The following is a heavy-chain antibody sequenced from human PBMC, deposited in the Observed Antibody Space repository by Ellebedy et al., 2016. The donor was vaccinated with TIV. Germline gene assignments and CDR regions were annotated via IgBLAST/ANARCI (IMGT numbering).Heavy chain of an antibody. CDR2: IKQDGSEI. Sequence: GGSLRLSXAASGFTFSNYWMSWVRQAPGKGLEWVANIKQDGSEIYYVDSVKGRFTISRDNAKNSLYLHMNSLRAEDTAVYYCARDKIVGATYFDYWGQGTLVTVSS. CDR1: GFTFSNYW. CDR3: ARDKIVGATYFDY. V-gene: IGHV3-7*01. D-gene: IGHD1-26*01. J-gene: IGHJ4*02.